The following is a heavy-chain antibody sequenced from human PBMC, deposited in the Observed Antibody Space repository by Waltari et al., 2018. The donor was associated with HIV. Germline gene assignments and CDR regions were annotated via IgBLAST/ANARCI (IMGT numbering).Heavy chain of an antibody. J-gene: IGHJ6*02. D-gene: IGHD2-21*02. CDR2: IYYSGST. Sequence: QVQLQESGPGLVKPSETLSLTCPVSGGSISSYYWSWIRQPPGKGLEWIGYIYYSGSTNYNPSLKSRVTISVDTSKNQFSLKLSSVTAADTAVYYCARAYCGGDCFLGYYYGMDVWGQGTTVTVSS. V-gene: IGHV4-59*01. CDR1: GGSISSYY. CDR3: ARAYCGGDCFLGYYYGMDV.